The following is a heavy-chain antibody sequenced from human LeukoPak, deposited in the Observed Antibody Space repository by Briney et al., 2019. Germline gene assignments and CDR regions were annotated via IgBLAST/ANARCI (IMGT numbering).Heavy chain of an antibody. J-gene: IGHJ6*03. CDR3: AKDYSGYDFAYYYYYYMDV. CDR2: ISSSGSTI. D-gene: IGHD5-12*01. Sequence: GGSLRLSCAASGFTFSSYEMNWVRQAPGKGLEWVSYISSSGSTIYYADSVKGRFTISRDNAKNSLYLQMNSLRAEDTAVYYCAKDYSGYDFAYYYYYYMDVWGKGTTVTVSS. CDR1: GFTFSSYE. V-gene: IGHV3-48*03.